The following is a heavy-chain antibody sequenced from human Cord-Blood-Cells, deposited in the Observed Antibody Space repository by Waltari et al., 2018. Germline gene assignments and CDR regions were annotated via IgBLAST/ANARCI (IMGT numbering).Heavy chain of an antibody. CDR3: ARGTNWYFDL. V-gene: IGHV4-34*01. CDR2: INHSGSN. CDR1: GGSFSGYY. Sequence: QVQLQQWGAGLLKPSETLSLTCAVYGGSFSGYYWSWIRQPQGKGLEWIGEINHSGSNDYDPALKSRITTSVDTSKNQFSLMLSAVTAADTAVYYCARGTNWYFDLWGRGTLVTVSS. J-gene: IGHJ2*01.